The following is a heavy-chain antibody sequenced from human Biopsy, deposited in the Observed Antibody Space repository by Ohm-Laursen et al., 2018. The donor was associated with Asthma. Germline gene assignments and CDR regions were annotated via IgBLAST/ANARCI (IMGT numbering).Heavy chain of an antibody. J-gene: IGHJ6*02. CDR2: IIPMYGVP. CDR1: GGTFRTYA. V-gene: IGHV1-69*01. Sequence: SSVKVSCKAPGGTFRTYAFNWVRQAPGQGLEWMGGIIPMYGVPKVAQKFQGRVTITADESTSTAYMEMSSLRSEDTAVYYCARVDAIMISGDFYFYFGFDLWGQGTTVRVSS. CDR3: ARVDAIMISGDFYFYFGFDL. D-gene: IGHD3-16*01.